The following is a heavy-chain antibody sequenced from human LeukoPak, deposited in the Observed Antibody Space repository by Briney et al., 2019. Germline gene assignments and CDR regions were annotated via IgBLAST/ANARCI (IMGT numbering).Heavy chain of an antibody. J-gene: IGHJ4*02. CDR2: INPNSGGT. Sequence: GASVKVSCKASGYTFTGYYMHWVRQAPGQGLEWMGWINPNSGGTNYAQKFQGRVTMTRDTSISTAYMELSRLRSDDTAVYYCARGGYYDFWSGYFTIDYWGQGALVTVSS. D-gene: IGHD3-3*01. CDR3: ARGGYYDFWSGYFTIDY. CDR1: GYTFTGYY. V-gene: IGHV1-2*02.